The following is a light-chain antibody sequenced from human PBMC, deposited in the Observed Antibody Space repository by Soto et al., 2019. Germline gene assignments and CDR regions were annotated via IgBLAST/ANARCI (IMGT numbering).Light chain of an antibody. V-gene: IGKV3-11*01. Sequence: EVVLTQSPATLSLSPGERATLSCRASQSVGSYLDWYQQKPGQAPRLLIYDASNRATGIPARFSGSGSGTDFPLTISSLEPEDFAVYYSQQRFIWRRVTFGGGTNVQIK. J-gene: IGKJ4*01. CDR1: QSVGSY. CDR3: QQRFIWRRVT. CDR2: DAS.